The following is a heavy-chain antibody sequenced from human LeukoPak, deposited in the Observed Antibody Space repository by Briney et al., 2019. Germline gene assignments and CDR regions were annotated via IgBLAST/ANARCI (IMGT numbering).Heavy chain of an antibody. CDR3: ASGYYYDSSGYPLFDAFDI. Sequence: PSETLSLTCTVSGGSISSYYWSWIRQPPGKGLEWIGYIYYSGSTNYNPSLKSRVTISVDTSKNQFSLKLSSVTAADTAVYYCASGYYYDSSGYPLFDAFDIWGQGTMVIVSS. D-gene: IGHD3-22*01. CDR2: IYYSGST. V-gene: IGHV4-59*01. J-gene: IGHJ3*02. CDR1: GGSISSYY.